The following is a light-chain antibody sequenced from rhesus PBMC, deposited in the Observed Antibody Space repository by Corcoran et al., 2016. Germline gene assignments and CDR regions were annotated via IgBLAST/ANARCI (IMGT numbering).Light chain of an antibody. CDR1: QSISSW. J-gene: IGKJ2*01. Sequence: DIQMTQSPSSLSASVGDTVTITCRASQSISSWLDWSQQKPGKAPKLLICKASSLQSGVPSRFSGSGSGTDSTLTISSLQPEDFATYYCLHYSSSPYSFGQGTQVEIK. V-gene: IGKV1-22*01. CDR2: KAS. CDR3: LHYSSSPYS.